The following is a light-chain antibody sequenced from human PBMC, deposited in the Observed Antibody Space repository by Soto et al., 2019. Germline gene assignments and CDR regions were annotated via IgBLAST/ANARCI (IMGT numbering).Light chain of an antibody. J-gene: IGLJ1*01. V-gene: IGLV2-23*01. CDR3: CSHAGSDTDV. CDR2: EAF. Sequence: QSVLTQPASVSGSPGQSITISCTGTSSDVGSGNVVSWYQHYPGKAPQLMIYEAFQRPSGVSSRFSGSKSGNTASLTISGLQAEDEADYYCCSHAGSDTDVFGTGTKVTVL. CDR1: SSDVGSGNV.